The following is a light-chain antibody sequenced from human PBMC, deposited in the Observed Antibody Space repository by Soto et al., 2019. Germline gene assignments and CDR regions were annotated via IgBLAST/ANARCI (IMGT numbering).Light chain of an antibody. CDR1: SSDVGGYNY. CDR2: DVN. V-gene: IGLV2-14*01. CDR3: SSYTSSTSYV. J-gene: IGLJ1*01. Sequence: QYALTQPASVSGSPGQSITISCTGTSSDVGGYNYVSWYQQHPGKAPKLMIYDVNNRPSGVSNRFSGSKSGNTASLTISGLQAEDEADYYCSSYTSSTSYVFGIGTKVTVL.